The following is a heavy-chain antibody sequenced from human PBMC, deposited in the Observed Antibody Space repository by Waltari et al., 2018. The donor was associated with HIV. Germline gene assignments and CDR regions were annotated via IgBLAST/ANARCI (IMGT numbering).Heavy chain of an antibody. CDR3: ARDLHKITIFGVERNWFDP. CDR2: IYYSGST. J-gene: IGHJ5*02. Sequence: QLQLQESGPGLVKPSETLSLTCTVSGGSISSSSYYWGWIRQPPGKGLEWIGSIYYSGSTYYNPSLKSRVTISVDTSKNQFSLKLSSVTAADTAVYYCARDLHKITIFGVERNWFDPWGQGTLVTVSS. V-gene: IGHV4-39*07. CDR1: GGSISSSSYY. D-gene: IGHD3-3*01.